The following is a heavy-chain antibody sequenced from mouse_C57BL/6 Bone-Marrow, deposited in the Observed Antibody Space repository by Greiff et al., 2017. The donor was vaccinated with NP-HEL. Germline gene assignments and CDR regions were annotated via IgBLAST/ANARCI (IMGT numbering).Heavy chain of an antibody. CDR2: IDPSDSYT. J-gene: IGHJ4*01. CDR1: GYTFTSYW. CDR3: ARGVFYAMDY. Sequence: QVQLQQPGAELVKPGASVKLSCKASGYTFTSYWMQWVKQRPGQGLEWIGEIDPSDSYTNYNQKFKGKATLTVDTSSSTAYMQLSSLTSEDSAVYYCARGVFYAMDYWGQGTSVTVSA. V-gene: IGHV1-50*01.